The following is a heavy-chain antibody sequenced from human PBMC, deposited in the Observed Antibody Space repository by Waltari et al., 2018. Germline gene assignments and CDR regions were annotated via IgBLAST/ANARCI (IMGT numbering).Heavy chain of an antibody. Sequence: QVQLEQSGAEVKKHGASMKVSCKVSGYDLSELSMHWVRQAPGEGLEWMGGCKPEDGEIIYAQKYRGRVTMTEDTSTETVYMDLSSLRSEDTAVYYWATSNSGGRRGFDYWGQGTLVTVSS. D-gene: IGHD2-15*01. CDR3: ATSNSGGRRGFDY. J-gene: IGHJ4*02. CDR1: GYDLSELS. V-gene: IGHV1-24*01. CDR2: CKPEDGEI.